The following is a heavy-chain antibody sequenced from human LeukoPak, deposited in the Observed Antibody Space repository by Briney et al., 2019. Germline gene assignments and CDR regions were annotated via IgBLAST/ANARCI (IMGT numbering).Heavy chain of an antibody. CDR3: ARGPKWSGSYYYFDF. Sequence: ASVKVSCKTSGYTFPNYDINWVRQATGQGLEWMGWMNPNSGNTGYAQKFQGRVTITRNTSITTAYMELSSLRSDDTAVYFCARGPKWSGSYYYFDFWGQGTPVTVSS. CDR1: GYTFPNYD. D-gene: IGHD1-26*01. CDR2: MNPNSGNT. J-gene: IGHJ4*02. V-gene: IGHV1-8*01.